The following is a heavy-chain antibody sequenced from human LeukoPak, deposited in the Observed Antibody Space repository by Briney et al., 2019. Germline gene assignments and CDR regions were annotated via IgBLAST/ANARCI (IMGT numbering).Heavy chain of an antibody. D-gene: IGHD2-21*02. J-gene: IGHJ6*03. CDR1: GGSFSGYY. V-gene: IGHV4-34*01. CDR3: SVTGQRPYYYYYMDV. CDR2: INHSGST. Sequence: SETLSLTCGVYGGSFSGYYWNWIRQPPGKGLEWIGEINHSGSTNYNPSLKSRVTISVDTSKNQFSLNLSSVTAADAAVYYCSVTGQRPYYYYYMDVWGKGTTVTISS.